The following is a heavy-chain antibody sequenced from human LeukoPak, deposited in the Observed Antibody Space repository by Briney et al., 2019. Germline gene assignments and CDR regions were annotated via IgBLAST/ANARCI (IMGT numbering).Heavy chain of an antibody. V-gene: IGHV3-23*01. Sequence: PGGSLRLSCAASGFTISNYAMTWVRQAPGKGLEWVSTISDSGGTTYYTDSVKDRFTISRDNSKNTLYLQMNSLRAEDTAVYYCAKDYFASGSYFDYWGHGTLVTVSS. D-gene: IGHD3-10*01. CDR3: AKDYFASGSYFDY. CDR1: GFTISNYA. J-gene: IGHJ4*01. CDR2: ISDSGGTT.